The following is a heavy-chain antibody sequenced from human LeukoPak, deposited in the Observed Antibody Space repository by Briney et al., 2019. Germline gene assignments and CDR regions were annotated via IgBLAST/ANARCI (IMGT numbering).Heavy chain of an antibody. Sequence: PGGSLRFSCSASGFTFSSYAMHWVRQAPGKGLEYVSAISRNGGSTYYADSVKGRFTISRDNSKNTLYLQMSSLRAEDTAGYYCGKDWGRRDGYIDAIWGQGTMVTVSS. J-gene: IGHJ3*02. CDR2: ISRNGGST. V-gene: IGHV3-64D*09. D-gene: IGHD5-24*01. CDR1: GFTFSSYA. CDR3: GKDWGRRDGYIDAI.